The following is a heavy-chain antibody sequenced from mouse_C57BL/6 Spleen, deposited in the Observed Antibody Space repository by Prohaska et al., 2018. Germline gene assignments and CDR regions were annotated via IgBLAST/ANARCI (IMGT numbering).Heavy chain of an antibody. J-gene: IGHJ1*03. D-gene: IGHD1-1*01. Sequence: GAELVRPGASVTLSCKASGYTFTDYEMHWVKQTPVHGLEWIGAIDPETGGTAYNQKFKGKAILTADKSSSTAYMELRSLTSEDSAVYYCTREVTTVYFDVWGTGTTVTVAS. CDR3: TREVTTVYFDV. V-gene: IGHV1-15*01. CDR2: IDPETGGT. CDR1: GYTFTDYE.